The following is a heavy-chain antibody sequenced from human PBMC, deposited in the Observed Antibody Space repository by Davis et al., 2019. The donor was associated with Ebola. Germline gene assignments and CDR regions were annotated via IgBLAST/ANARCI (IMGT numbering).Heavy chain of an antibody. CDR3: AKDRKAVLVVYAPEGDY. J-gene: IGHJ4*02. Sequence: GESLKISCAASGFTLTSYGMSWVRQAPGKGLEWVSGISSSGGSTYYGDSVKGRFTISRDDSKNTLYLQMNSLRAEDTAVYYCAKDRKAVLVVYAPEGDYWGQGTLVTVSS. CDR1: GFTLTSYG. CDR2: ISSSGGST. V-gene: IGHV3-23*01. D-gene: IGHD2-8*02.